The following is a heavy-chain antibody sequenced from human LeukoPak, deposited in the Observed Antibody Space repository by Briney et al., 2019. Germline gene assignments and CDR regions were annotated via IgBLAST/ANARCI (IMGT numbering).Heavy chain of an antibody. CDR3: ARDHLVKSRWLDP. D-gene: IGHD4-23*01. Sequence: GGSLRLSCAASGFSFSSSYWMHWVRQAPGKGLEWVANIKYDGSEKFYVDSVKGRFTISRDNAKNSLYLQMNSLRAEDTAVYYCARDHLVKSRWLDPWGQGTLVTVSS. J-gene: IGHJ5*02. CDR2: IKYDGSEK. CDR1: GFSFSSSYW. V-gene: IGHV3-7*01.